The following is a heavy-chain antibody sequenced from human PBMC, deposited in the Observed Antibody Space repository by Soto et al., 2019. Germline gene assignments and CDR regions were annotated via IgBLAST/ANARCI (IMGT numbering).Heavy chain of an antibody. CDR2: IYAGNGNT. Sequence: ASVKVSCKASGYTFTSYAIHWVRQAPGQRLEWMGWIYAGNGNTKYSQKFQGRVTITRDTSASTAYMELSSLRSEDTAVYYCARSSRIQLWLGPGWFDPWGQGTLVTVSS. CDR3: ARSSRIQLWLGPGWFDP. D-gene: IGHD5-18*01. V-gene: IGHV1-3*01. J-gene: IGHJ5*02. CDR1: GYTFTSYA.